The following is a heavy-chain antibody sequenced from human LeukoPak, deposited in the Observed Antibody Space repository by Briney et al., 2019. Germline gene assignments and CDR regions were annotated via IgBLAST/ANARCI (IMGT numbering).Heavy chain of an antibody. CDR3: ARSKPWGYCSGGSCYPTYYYYYYMDV. D-gene: IGHD2-15*01. CDR2: ISSSSNHI. J-gene: IGHJ6*03. Sequence: VGSLRLSCAASGFTLSSYSMNWVRQAPGRGLEWVSSISSSSNHIYYVDSVKGRFTISRDNAKNSLFLQMNSLRAEDTAVYFCARSKPWGYCSGGSCYPTYYYYYYMDVWGKGTTVTVSS. V-gene: IGHV3-21*01. CDR1: GFTLSSYS.